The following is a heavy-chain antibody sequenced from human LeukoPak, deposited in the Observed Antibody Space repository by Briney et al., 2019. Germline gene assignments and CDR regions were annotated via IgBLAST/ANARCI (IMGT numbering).Heavy chain of an antibody. D-gene: IGHD1-1*01. Sequence: KASETLSLTCTVSGYSIISDYFWGWIRQPPGKGLEWIGTVYHSGSTYYSPSLKSRVTVSVDTSKNEFSLRLSSVTAADTAVYYCVRARLERRISAFDSWGQGTLVTVSS. CDR1: GYSIISDYF. J-gene: IGHJ4*02. CDR3: VRARLERRISAFDS. CDR2: VYHSGST. V-gene: IGHV4-38-2*02.